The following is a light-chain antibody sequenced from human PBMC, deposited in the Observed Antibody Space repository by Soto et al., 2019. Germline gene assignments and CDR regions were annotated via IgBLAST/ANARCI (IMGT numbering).Light chain of an antibody. CDR1: QSVLYSSNKKNY. CDR2: AAS. CDR3: QQYYSYPLT. J-gene: IGKJ4*01. Sequence: DIVMTQSPDSLAVSLGERASIYCKSSQSVLYSSNKKNYLAWYQQKPGKAPKLLIYAASTLQSGVPSRFSGSGSGTDFTLTISCLQSEDFATYYCQQYYSYPLTFGGGTKVDIK. V-gene: IGKV4-1*01.